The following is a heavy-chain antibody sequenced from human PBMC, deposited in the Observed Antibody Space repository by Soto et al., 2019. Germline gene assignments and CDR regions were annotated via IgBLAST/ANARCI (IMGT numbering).Heavy chain of an antibody. CDR1: GFKCINYA. J-gene: IGHJ4*02. CDR3: AKDRRAGGNSAFYFDF. CDR2: ISATGGGT. D-gene: IGHD3-16*01. Sequence: GGSVRRSCAASGFKCINYAMSWVRQAPGKGLEWVSLISATGGGTYYADSVKGRFTISRDNSHNTLYLQVHSLTAEDTAVYYCAKDRRAGGNSAFYFDFWGQGAQVTVSS. V-gene: IGHV3-23*01.